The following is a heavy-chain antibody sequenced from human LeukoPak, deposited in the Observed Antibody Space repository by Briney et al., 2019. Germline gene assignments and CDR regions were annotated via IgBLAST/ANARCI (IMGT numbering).Heavy chain of an antibody. CDR1: GYTFTGYY. Sequence: GASVKVSCKASGYTFTGYYMHWVRQAPGQGLEWMGWINPNSGGTNYAQKFQGRVTMTRDTSISTAYMELSRLRSDDTAVYYCARAPRGGQIKTGYSSKYDYWGQGTLVTVSS. J-gene: IGHJ4*02. V-gene: IGHV1-2*02. D-gene: IGHD6-13*01. CDR3: ARAPRGGQIKTGYSSKYDY. CDR2: INPNSGGT.